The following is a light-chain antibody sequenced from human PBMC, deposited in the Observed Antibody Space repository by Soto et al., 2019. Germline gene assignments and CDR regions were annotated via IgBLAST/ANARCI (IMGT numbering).Light chain of an antibody. Sequence: IQLTQSPSSLSASVGDRVPITCRASQAISNYLAWYQQKPGKAPQLLIYAAYTLQSGVPSRFGGSGSGTDFTLTISSLQPEDFATYYCQQLNSYPITFGQGTRLEIK. V-gene: IGKV1-9*01. J-gene: IGKJ5*01. CDR3: QQLNSYPIT. CDR1: QAISNY. CDR2: AAY.